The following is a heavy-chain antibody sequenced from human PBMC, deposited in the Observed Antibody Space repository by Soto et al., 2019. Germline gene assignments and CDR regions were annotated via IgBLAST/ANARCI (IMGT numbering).Heavy chain of an antibody. Sequence: PGGSLRLSCAASGFTFSSYWMHWVRQAPGKGLVWVSRINSDGSSTSYADSVKGRFTISRDNAKNTLYLQMNSLRAEDTAVYYCARVVYGDYYFDYWGQGTLVTVSS. CDR3: ARVVYGDYYFDY. CDR1: GFTFSSYW. V-gene: IGHV3-74*01. J-gene: IGHJ4*02. D-gene: IGHD4-17*01. CDR2: INSDGSST.